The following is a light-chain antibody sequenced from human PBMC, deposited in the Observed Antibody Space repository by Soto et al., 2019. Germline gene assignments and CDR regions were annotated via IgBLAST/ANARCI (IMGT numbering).Light chain of an antibody. CDR1: QSVSNN. V-gene: IGKV3-15*01. Sequence: EIVMTQSPATLSVSTGERATLSCRASQSVSNNLAWYQQKPGQAPRLLIYGASTRATGIPARFSGSGSGTEFTLTISSLQSEDFAVYYCQQYNNWPLTFGGGTKVEIK. J-gene: IGKJ4*01. CDR2: GAS. CDR3: QQYNNWPLT.